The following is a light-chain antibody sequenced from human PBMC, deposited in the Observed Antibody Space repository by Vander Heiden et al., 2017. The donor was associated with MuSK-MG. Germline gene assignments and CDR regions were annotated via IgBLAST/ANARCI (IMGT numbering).Light chain of an antibody. CDR1: SSDVGGYDY. V-gene: IGLV2-14*01. Sequence: QSALTQPASVSVSPGQSITISCTGTSSDVGGYDYVSWYQQHTGKAPKLIIFDVSNRPSGVSHRFSGSKSDNTASLTISGLQAEDEADYYCGSYASSTTLRCLGTGTKVTVL. J-gene: IGLJ1*01. CDR2: DVS. CDR3: GSYASSTTLRC.